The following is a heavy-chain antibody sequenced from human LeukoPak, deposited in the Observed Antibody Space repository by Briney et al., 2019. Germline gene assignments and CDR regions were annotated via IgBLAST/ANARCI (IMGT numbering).Heavy chain of an antibody. CDR3: AREPRRITIFGVVDY. J-gene: IGHJ4*02. D-gene: IGHD3-3*01. CDR1: GYTFTSDY. Sequence: ASVKVSCKASGYTFTSDYMHWVRQAPGQGLEWMGIINPSGGSTSYAQKFQGRVTMTRDTSTSTVYMELSSLRSEDTAVYYCAREPRRITIFGVVDYWGQGTLVTVSS. V-gene: IGHV1-46*01. CDR2: INPSGGST.